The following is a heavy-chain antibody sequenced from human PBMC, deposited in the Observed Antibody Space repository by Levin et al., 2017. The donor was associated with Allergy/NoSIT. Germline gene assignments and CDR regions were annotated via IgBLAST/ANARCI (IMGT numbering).Heavy chain of an antibody. J-gene: IGHJ3*02. V-gene: IGHV3-11*03. Sequence: GASVKVSCAASGFTFSDYFMTWIRQSPVKGLEWLSFISSSSSFTNYADSVKGRFTTSRDNAKKSLFLQMNSLRAEDSAVYYCATRGGGSGSHAFDIWGQGTMVTVSS. D-gene: IGHD2-15*01. CDR2: ISSSSSFT. CDR1: GFTFSDYF. CDR3: ATRGGGSGSHAFDI.